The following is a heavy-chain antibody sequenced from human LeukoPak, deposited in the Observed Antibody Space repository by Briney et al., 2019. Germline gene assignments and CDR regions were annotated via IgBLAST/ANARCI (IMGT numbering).Heavy chain of an antibody. V-gene: IGHV4-4*02. J-gene: IGHJ4*02. CDR1: GGSVTTTNW. Sequence: SETLSLTCGASGGSVTTTNWWSWVRQPPGKGLEWIGEVHLDGRTNYNPSLTSRLTMSVDLSENHISLKLTSVTAADTAVYYCAREGGYYRPLDYSGPGTLVTVSS. CDR3: AREGGYYRPLDY. CDR2: VHLDGRT. D-gene: IGHD3-22*01.